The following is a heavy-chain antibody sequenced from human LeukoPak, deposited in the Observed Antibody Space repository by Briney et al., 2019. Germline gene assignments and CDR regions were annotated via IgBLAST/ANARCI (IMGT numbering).Heavy chain of an antibody. J-gene: IGHJ6*03. D-gene: IGHD3-10*01. CDR2: ISGSGNTI. Sequence: GGSLRLSCAASGFTFSDYHMNWVRQAPGKGLEWVSYISGSGNTIYYEDSVRGRFTISRDNAKNSLYLQMNSLRAEDTAVYFCARDPGITMVRGIIPYYYYMDVWGTGTTVTVSS. CDR3: ARDPGITMVRGIIPYYYYMDV. CDR1: GFTFSDYH. V-gene: IGHV3-11*04.